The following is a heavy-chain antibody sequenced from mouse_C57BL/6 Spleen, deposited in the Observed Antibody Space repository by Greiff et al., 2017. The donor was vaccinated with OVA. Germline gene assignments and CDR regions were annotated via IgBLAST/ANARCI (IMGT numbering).Heavy chain of an antibody. CDR3: ARGGYYDFDY. V-gene: IGHV1-52*01. D-gene: IGHD2-3*01. CDR2: IDPSDSET. CDR1: GYTFTSYW. J-gene: IGHJ2*01. Sequence: QVQLQQPGAELVRPGSSVKLSCKASGYTFTSYWMHWVKQRPIQGLEWIGNIDPSDSETHYNQKFKDKATVTVDKSSSTAYMQLSSLTSEDSAVYYCARGGYYDFDYWGQGTTLTVSS.